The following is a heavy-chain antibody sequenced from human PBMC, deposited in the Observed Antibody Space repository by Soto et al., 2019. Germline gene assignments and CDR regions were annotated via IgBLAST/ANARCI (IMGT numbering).Heavy chain of an antibody. CDR1: GLTFTYYG. CDR3: AKDGFCSGSSCYPNHFDP. V-gene: IGHV3-30*18. Sequence: QGQLVESGGGVVQPGRSLRLSCAASGLTFTYYGMHWVRQAPGNGLEWVALISSDGSNQWYTDSVRGRFIISRDNSKNELYLQMDSLRPEDTAVYYCAKDGFCSGSSCYPNHFDPWGQGTLVTVSS. CDR2: ISSDGSNQ. J-gene: IGHJ5*02. D-gene: IGHD2-15*01.